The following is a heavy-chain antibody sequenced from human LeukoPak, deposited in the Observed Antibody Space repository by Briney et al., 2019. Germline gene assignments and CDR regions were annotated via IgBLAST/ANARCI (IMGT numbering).Heavy chain of an antibody. CDR2: ISSSSSYI. CDR3: ARGLARFLEWLPGVNYFDY. V-gene: IGHV3-21*04. CDR1: GFNYSSYS. J-gene: IGHJ4*02. D-gene: IGHD3-3*01. Sequence: PGGSLRLSCAASGFNYSSYSMNWVRQAPGKGLEWVSSISSSSSYIYYADSVKGRFTISRDNAKNSLYLQMNSLRAEDTALYYCARGLARFLEWLPGVNYFDYWGQGTLVTVSS.